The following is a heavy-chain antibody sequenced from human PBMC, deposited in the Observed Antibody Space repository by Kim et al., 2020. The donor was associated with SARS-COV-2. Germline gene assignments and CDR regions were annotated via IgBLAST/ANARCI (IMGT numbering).Heavy chain of an antibody. J-gene: IGHJ4*02. Sequence: SETLSLTCTVSGGSISSSSYYWGWIRQPPGKGLEWIGSIYYSGSTYYNPSLKSRVTISVDTSKNQFSLKLSSVTAADTAVYYCARHSYDSSGYYWRGFDYWGQGTLVTVSS. CDR3: ARHSYDSSGYYWRGFDY. CDR1: GGSISSSSYY. D-gene: IGHD3-22*01. CDR2: IYYSGST. V-gene: IGHV4-39*01.